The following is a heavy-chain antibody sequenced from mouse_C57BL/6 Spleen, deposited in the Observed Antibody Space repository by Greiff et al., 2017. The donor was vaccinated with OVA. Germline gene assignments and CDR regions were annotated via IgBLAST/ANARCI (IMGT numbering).Heavy chain of an antibody. CDR1: GFTFSSYA. CDR2: ISDGGSYT. J-gene: IGHJ2*01. V-gene: IGHV5-4*03. D-gene: IGHD2-4*01. CDR3: ARDDYDGDWYFDY. Sequence: EVNVVESGGGLVKPGGSLKLSCAASGFTFSSYAMSWVRQTPEKRLEWVATISDGGSYTYYPDNVKGRFTISRDNAKNNLYLQMSHLKSEDTAMYYCARDDYDGDWYFDYWGQGTTLTVSS.